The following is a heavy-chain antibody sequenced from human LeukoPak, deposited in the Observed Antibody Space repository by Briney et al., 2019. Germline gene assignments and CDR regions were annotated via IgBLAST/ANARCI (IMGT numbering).Heavy chain of an antibody. V-gene: IGHV1-46*01. CDR2: INPSGGST. CDR1: GYTFTSYY. CDR3: ARVYLPSSSWTFNWFDP. Sequence: GASVKVSCKASGYTFTSYYMHWVRQAPGQGLEWMGIINPSGGSTSYAQKFQGRVTMTRDMSTSTVYMELSSLRSEDTAVYYCARVYLPSSSWTFNWFDPWGQGTLVTVSS. J-gene: IGHJ5*02. D-gene: IGHD6-13*01.